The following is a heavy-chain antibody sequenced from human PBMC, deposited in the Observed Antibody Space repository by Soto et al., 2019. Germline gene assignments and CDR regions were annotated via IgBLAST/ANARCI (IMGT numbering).Heavy chain of an antibody. CDR2: INHSGST. J-gene: IGHJ4*02. V-gene: IGHV4-34*01. CDR3: TRSVQLWTTFDY. Sequence: SETLSLTCAVSGGSFSGYYWSWIRQPPGKGLEWIGEINHSGSTNYNPSLKSRLTISVDSFKKHFSLKLTAVTAADTAVYYCTRSVQLWTTFDYSGQGILVTVSS. D-gene: IGHD1-1*01. CDR1: GGSFSGYY.